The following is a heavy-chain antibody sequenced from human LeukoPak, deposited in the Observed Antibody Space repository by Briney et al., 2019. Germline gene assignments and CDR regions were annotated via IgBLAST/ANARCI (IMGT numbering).Heavy chain of an antibody. CDR2: INEDGSEK. D-gene: IGHD6-13*01. CDR3: ARDQGAAGDY. V-gene: IGHV3-7*01. J-gene: IGHJ4*02. Sequence: GGSLRLSCAAAGFTFSNYWMTWVRQAPGKGLEWVANINEDGSEKFYVDSVKGRFTISRDNTKKSVYLKINSLIAEDTALYYCARDQGAAGDYWGQGTLVTVSS. CDR1: GFTFSNYW.